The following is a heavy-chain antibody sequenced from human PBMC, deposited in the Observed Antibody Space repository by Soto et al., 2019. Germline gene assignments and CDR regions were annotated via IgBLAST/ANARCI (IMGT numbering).Heavy chain of an antibody. D-gene: IGHD6-13*01. CDR3: ARLAATGTSVYYFAY. Sequence: ASVKVSCKGSGYTFTSYGISWVRQAPGQGLEWMGRINPSGGSTSYAQKFQGRITMTRDTSTSTVDMELSSLRSEDTAVYYCARLAATGTSVYYFAYWGQGTLVTVSS. V-gene: IGHV1-46*03. CDR2: INPSGGST. J-gene: IGHJ4*02. CDR1: GYTFTSYG.